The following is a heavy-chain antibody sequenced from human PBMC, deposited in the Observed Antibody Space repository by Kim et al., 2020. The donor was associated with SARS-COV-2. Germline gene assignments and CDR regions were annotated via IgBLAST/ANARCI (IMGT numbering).Heavy chain of an antibody. V-gene: IGHV3-30*18. CDR1: GFTFNNYG. D-gene: IGHD3-10*01. CDR3: AKKRGVFYFGESHHLAQ. CDR2: ISYEGSKT. J-gene: IGHJ4*02. Sequence: GGSLRLSCAASGFTFNNYGLQWVRQAPGKGLEWVALISYEGSKTYYADSVKGRFTVSKDNAQETLYLHMSSLRPDDTAVYYCAKKRGVFYFGESHHLAQWGQGTLVTVSS.